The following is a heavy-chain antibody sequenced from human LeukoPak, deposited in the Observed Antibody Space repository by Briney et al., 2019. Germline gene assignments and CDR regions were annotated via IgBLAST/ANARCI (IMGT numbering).Heavy chain of an antibody. CDR3: ARIDDTSGYQLVWHFDL. J-gene: IGHJ2*01. V-gene: IGHV4-34*01. CDR1: GGSFSGYY. D-gene: IGHD3-22*01. Sequence: SETLSLTCAVYGGSFSGYYWSWIRQPPGKGLEWIGEINHSGSTNYNPSLKSRVTISVDTSKNQFSLKLTSVTAADTAVYYCARIDDTSGYQLVWHFDLWGRGTLVTVSS. CDR2: INHSGST.